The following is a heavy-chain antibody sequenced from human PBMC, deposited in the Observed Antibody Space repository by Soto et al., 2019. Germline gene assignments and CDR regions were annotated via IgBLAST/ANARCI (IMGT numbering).Heavy chain of an antibody. Sequence: PSGNLSHTCAVYGGSFSGYYWSWIRQPPGKELEWIGEINHSGSTNYNPSLKSRVTISVDTSKNQFSLKLSSVTAADTAVYYCARAGRSGGPEADEYYAGVAVRVQGYLVTV. CDR1: GGSFSGYY. J-gene: IGHJ4*03. CDR3: ARAGRSGGPEADEYYAGVAV. V-gene: IGHV4-34*01. CDR2: INHSGST. D-gene: IGHD3-3*01.